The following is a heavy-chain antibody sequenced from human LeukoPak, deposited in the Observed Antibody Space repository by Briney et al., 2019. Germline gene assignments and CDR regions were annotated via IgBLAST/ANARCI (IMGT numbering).Heavy chain of an antibody. D-gene: IGHD3-16*01. J-gene: IGHJ5*02. CDR1: GFTFSSQW. CDR2: IKEDGSEK. V-gene: IGHV3-7*01. Sequence: GGSLRLSCAASGFTFSSQWMSWVRQAPGKGLEWVANIKEDGSEKSYVDSVKGRFTISRDNAKNSLYLQMNSLRAEDTAVYYCARAFSWGQGALVTVSS. CDR3: ARAFS.